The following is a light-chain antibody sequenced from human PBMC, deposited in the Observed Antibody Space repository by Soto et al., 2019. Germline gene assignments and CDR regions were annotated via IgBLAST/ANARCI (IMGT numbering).Light chain of an antibody. Sequence: DIVMTQSPLSLPVTPGEPASISCRSSQSLLHSNGYNYLDWYLQKPGQSPQLLIYLGSNRASGVPDRFSGSASGKDFTLKISRVEAEDVGVYCCMQHLLSCTFGEGTKVEIK. CDR2: LGS. CDR1: QSLLHSNGYNY. CDR3: MQHLLSCT. V-gene: IGKV2-28*01. J-gene: IGKJ1*01.